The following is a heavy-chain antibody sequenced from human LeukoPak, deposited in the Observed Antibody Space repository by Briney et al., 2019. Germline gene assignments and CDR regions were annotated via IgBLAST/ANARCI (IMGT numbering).Heavy chain of an antibody. CDR2: ISSSSSYI. V-gene: IGHV3-21*01. D-gene: IGHD2-2*01. J-gene: IGHJ4*02. CDR3: ARDKGGYCSSTSCVHLDY. Sequence: PGGSLRLSCAASGFTFSSYSMNWVRQAPGKGLEWVSSISSSSSYIYYADSVKGRFTISRDNAKNSLYLQMNSLRAEDTAVYYCARDKGGYCSSTSCVHLDYWGQGTLVTVSS. CDR1: GFTFSSYS.